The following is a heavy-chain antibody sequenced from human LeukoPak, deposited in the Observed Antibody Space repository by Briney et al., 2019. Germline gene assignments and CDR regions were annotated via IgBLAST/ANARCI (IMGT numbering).Heavy chain of an antibody. CDR2: IYYSGST. D-gene: IGHD2-21*02. CDR3: ARGVVVTYNWFDP. CDR1: GGSISSGGYY. Sequence: PSQTLSLTCTVSGGSISSGGYYWSWIRQHPGKGLEWIGYIYYSGSTYYNPSLKSRVTISVDTSKNQFSLKLSSVTAADTAVYYSARGVVVTYNWFDPWGQGTLVTVSS. J-gene: IGHJ5*02. V-gene: IGHV4-31*03.